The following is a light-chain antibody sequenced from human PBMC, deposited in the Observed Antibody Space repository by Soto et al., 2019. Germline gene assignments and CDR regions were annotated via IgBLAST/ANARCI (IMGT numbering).Light chain of an antibody. CDR2: GAS. CDR1: QSVSSSY. J-gene: IGKJ1*01. Sequence: EIVLTQSPGTLSLSPGERATLSCRASQSVSSSYLAWYQQKPGQAPRLLIYGASSRATGIPDRFSGSGSGTDFTATISRLEPEDFAVYYCQQYGSSPLTFGQGTKVEI. V-gene: IGKV3-20*01. CDR3: QQYGSSPLT.